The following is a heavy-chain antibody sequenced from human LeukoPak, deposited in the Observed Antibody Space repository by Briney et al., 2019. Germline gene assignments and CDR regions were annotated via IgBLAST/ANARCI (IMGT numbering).Heavy chain of an antibody. CDR2: INPNSGGT. CDR3: AGVGRTYYYDSSGYFVDY. Sequence: ASVKVSCKASGYTFTGYYMHWVRQAPGQGLEWMGRINPNSGGTNYAQKFQGRVTMTRDTSISTAYMELSRLRSDDTAVYYCAGVGRTYYYDSSGYFVDYWGQGTLVTVSS. J-gene: IGHJ4*02. CDR1: GYTFTGYY. V-gene: IGHV1-2*06. D-gene: IGHD3-22*01.